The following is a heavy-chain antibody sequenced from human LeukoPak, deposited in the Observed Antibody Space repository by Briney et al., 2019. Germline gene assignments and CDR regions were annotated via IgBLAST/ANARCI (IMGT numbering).Heavy chain of an antibody. J-gene: IGHJ4*02. CDR2: ISGSGGST. CDR1: GFTFSSNA. CDR3: AKDPRASSAYYYDRLGY. D-gene: IGHD3-22*01. V-gene: IGHV3-23*01. Sequence: GGSLRLSCAASGFTFSSNAMSWVRQAPGKGLEWVSAISGSGGSTHYADSVKGRVTISRDNSKSTLNLQMNSLRVEDTAVYYCAKDPRASSAYYYDRLGYWGQGTLVTVSS.